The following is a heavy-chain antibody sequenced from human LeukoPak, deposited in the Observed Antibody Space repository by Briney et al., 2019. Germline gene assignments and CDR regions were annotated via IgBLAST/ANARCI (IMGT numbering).Heavy chain of an antibody. Sequence: SETLSLTCIVSGGFISSQYWSWIRQPPGKGLEWMGYIYYSGSTNYNPSLKSRVTISVDTSKNQFSLRVTSVTAADTAVYYCARGGANWGWQFFDNWGQGSLVTVSS. CDR1: GGFISSQY. CDR3: ARGGANWGWQFFDN. CDR2: IYYSGST. V-gene: IGHV4-59*11. J-gene: IGHJ4*02. D-gene: IGHD7-27*01.